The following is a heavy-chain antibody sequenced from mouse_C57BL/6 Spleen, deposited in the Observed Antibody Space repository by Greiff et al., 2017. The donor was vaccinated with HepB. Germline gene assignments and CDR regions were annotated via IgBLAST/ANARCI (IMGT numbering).Heavy chain of an antibody. CDR1: GYTFTSYW. CDR3: ASRGYDGYYFDY. V-gene: IGHV1-55*01. D-gene: IGHD2-2*01. Sequence: QVQLQQPGAELVKPGASVKMSCKASGYTFTSYWITWVKQRPGQGLEWIGDIYPGSGSTNYNEKLKSKATLTVDTSSSTAYMQLSSLTSADSAVYYCASRGYDGYYFDYWGQGTTLTVSS. CDR2: IYPGSGST. J-gene: IGHJ2*01.